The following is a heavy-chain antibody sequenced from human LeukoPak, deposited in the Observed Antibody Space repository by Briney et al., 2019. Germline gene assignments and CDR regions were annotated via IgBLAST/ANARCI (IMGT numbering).Heavy chain of an antibody. V-gene: IGHV1-2*04. D-gene: IGHD3-22*01. J-gene: IGHJ3*02. CDR1: GYTFTSYA. CDR2: INPNSGGT. Sequence: ASVKVSCKASGYTFTSYAMNWVRQAPGQGLEWMGWINPNSGGTNYAQKFQGWVTMTRDTSISTAYMELSRLRSDDTAVYYCARDLIIDYYDSRGAFDIWGQGTMVTVSS. CDR3: ARDLIIDYYDSRGAFDI.